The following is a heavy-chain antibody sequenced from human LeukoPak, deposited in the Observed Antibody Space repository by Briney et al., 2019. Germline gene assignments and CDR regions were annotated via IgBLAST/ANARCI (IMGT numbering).Heavy chain of an antibody. CDR3: ARKYNVRGWYYYYYMDV. J-gene: IGHJ6*03. Sequence: GASVKVSCKASGYTFTGYDINWVRQATGQGLEWMGWMNPNSGNTGYAQKFQGRVTMTRNTSISTAYMELSSLRSEDTAVYYCARKYNVRGWYYYYYMDVWGKGTTVTVSS. CDR2: MNPNSGNT. D-gene: IGHD3-10*02. V-gene: IGHV1-8*01. CDR1: GYTFTGYD.